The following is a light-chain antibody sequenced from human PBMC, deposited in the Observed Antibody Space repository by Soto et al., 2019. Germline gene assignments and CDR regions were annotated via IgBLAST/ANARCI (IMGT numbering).Light chain of an antibody. J-gene: IGLJ3*02. CDR3: AAWDDSLGGPV. V-gene: IGLV1-44*01. CDR1: NSNIGGNT. CDR2: SNN. Sequence: QSVLTQAPSASGTPGQRVTISCSGSNSNIGGNTVNWYQQLPGTAPRLLIYSNNHRPSGVPDRFSGSKSDTSASRAISGLQSEDEGDYYCAAWDDSLGGPVFGGGTKLTVL.